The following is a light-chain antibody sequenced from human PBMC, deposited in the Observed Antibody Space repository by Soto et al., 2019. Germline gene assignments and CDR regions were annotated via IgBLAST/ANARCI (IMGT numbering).Light chain of an antibody. Sequence: EIVMTQSPATLSVSPGERATLSCRASQSVSSNLAWYQQKPGQAPRLLIYGASTRATGIPARFSGSGSETDFTLTISGLRSEDSAVYFCQQYNNWPFSFGQGTRLE. J-gene: IGKJ5*01. CDR1: QSVSSN. CDR2: GAS. V-gene: IGKV3-15*01. CDR3: QQYNNWPFS.